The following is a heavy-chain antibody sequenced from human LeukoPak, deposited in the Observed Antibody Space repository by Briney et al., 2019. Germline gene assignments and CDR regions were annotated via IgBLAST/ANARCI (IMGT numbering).Heavy chain of an antibody. Sequence: GGSLRLSCAASGFTFSSYSMNWVRQAPGKGLEWVSSISSSSSYIYYADSVKGRFTISRDNAKNSLYLQMNSLRAEDTAVYYCARDMDYYDSSGYRGFEFFDYWGQGTLVTVSS. J-gene: IGHJ4*02. V-gene: IGHV3-21*01. D-gene: IGHD3-22*01. CDR1: GFTFSSYS. CDR2: ISSSSSYI. CDR3: ARDMDYYDSSGYRGFEFFDY.